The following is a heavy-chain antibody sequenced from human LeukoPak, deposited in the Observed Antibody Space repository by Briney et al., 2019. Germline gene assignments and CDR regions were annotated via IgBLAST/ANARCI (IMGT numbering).Heavy chain of an antibody. J-gene: IGHJ4*02. D-gene: IGHD3/OR15-3a*01. CDR2: IFYSGST. CDR1: GDSISSYD. V-gene: IGHV4-59*01. Sequence: SETLSLTCTVSGDSISSYDWSWIRQPPGKGLEWIGYIFYSGSTNYNPSLKSRVTISLDTSKNQFSLKLSSVTAADTAVYYCAREGLGPFDYWGQGTLVTVSS. CDR3: AREGLGPFDY.